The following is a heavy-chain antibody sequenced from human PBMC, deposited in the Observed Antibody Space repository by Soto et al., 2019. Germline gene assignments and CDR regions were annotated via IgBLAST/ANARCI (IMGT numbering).Heavy chain of an antibody. Sequence: GGSLRLSCTASGFSFSSYTMNWVRQAPGKGLQWVASITNRGTHTYSADSVKGRFTISRDNDKNSLYLQMNNLRAEDTATYYCARAHEVAWFDSWGLGTLVTVSS. CDR1: GFSFSSYT. V-gene: IGHV3-21*06. D-gene: IGHD2-15*01. CDR3: ARAHEVAWFDS. CDR2: ITNRGTHT. J-gene: IGHJ5*01.